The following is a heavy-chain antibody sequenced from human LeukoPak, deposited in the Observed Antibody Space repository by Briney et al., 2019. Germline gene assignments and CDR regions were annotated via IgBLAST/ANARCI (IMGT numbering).Heavy chain of an antibody. J-gene: IGHJ4*02. Sequence: GRSLRLSCAASGFTFSSYGMHWVRQAPGKGLEWVAVISYDGNNKFYTDSVKGRFTISRDNSKNKLYLQMNSLRVEDTAVYYCAKEPGYGSGSHYTYFDYWGQGNLVTVSS. CDR1: GFTFSSYG. V-gene: IGHV3-30*18. CDR2: ISYDGNNK. D-gene: IGHD3-10*01. CDR3: AKEPGYGSGSHYTYFDY.